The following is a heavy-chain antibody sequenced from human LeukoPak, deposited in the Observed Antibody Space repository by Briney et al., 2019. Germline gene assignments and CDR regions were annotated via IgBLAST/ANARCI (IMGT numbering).Heavy chain of an antibody. V-gene: IGHV3-23*01. CDR3: AKDKSYDFDY. J-gene: IGHJ4*02. Sequence: GGSLRLSCAAAGFTFNIYAMSWVRHAPGKGLEWVSALSANGVNTYYRGPVKGRFTISRDNSKNTLYLQVSSLRAEDTAVYYCAKDKSYDFDYWGQGTLVTVSS. CDR1: GFTFNIYA. CDR2: LSANGVNT. D-gene: IGHD5-18*01.